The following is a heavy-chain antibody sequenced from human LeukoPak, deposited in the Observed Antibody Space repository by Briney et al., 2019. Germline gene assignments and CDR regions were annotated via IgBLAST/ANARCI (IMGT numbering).Heavy chain of an antibody. CDR2: ISGSGGST. CDR1: GFTFSSYA. J-gene: IGHJ4*02. Sequence: GGSLRLSCAASGFTFSSYAMSWVRQAPGKGLEWVSSISGSGGSTYYADSVKGRSTISRDNSKNTLYLQMNSLRGEDTAVYYCAKDREGTIADYFDYWGQGTLVTVSS. CDR3: AKDREGTIADYFDY. V-gene: IGHV3-23*01. D-gene: IGHD1-7*01.